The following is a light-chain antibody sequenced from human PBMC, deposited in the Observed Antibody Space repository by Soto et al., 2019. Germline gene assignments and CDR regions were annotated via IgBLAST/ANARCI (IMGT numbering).Light chain of an antibody. Sequence: QSVMHEPASVSGSPGQSITISCTGASSDVGRYNYVSWYQLHPGKAPKLIIYEVSNRPSGVSNRFSGSKSGNTASLTISGLRAEDEADYYCNSYTSSTAYVFGTGTKVTVL. V-gene: IGLV2-14*01. CDR2: EVS. J-gene: IGLJ1*01. CDR3: NSYTSSTAYV. CDR1: SSDVGRYNY.